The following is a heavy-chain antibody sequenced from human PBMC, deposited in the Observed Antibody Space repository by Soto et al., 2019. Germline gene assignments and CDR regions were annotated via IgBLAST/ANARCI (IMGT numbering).Heavy chain of an antibody. J-gene: IGHJ4*02. CDR2: INPGSGVT. V-gene: IGHV1-2*02. CDR1: GYSFTKYH. Sequence: ASVKVSCKASGYSFTKYHMHWVRQAPGQGLEWMGWINPGSGVTNQAQKFQGRVTMTRDTSITTTYMELNSLTSDDTAVYYCARVAGHKNERFDTWGQGALVTVXS. CDR3: ARVAGHKNERFDT. D-gene: IGHD1-1*01.